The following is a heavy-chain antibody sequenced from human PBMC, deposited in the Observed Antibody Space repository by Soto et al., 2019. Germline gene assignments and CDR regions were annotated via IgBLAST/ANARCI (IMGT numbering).Heavy chain of an antibody. V-gene: IGHV1-18*01. CDR3: SIYEATTAFDY. J-gene: IGHJ4*02. Sequence: QVQLVQSGAEVKKPGASVKVSCKASGYTFTSYGITWVRQATGQVLEWMGWISAYNGNTYYAQKLQGRATMTTDTSTSTAYMELRTLRSDDTAVYYSSIYEATTAFDYWGQGTLVTVSS. D-gene: IGHD1-26*01. CDR2: ISAYNGNT. CDR1: GYTFTSYG.